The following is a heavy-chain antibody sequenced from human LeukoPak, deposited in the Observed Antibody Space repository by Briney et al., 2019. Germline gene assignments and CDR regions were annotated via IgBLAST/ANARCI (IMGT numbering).Heavy chain of an antibody. D-gene: IGHD6-19*01. Sequence: GGSLRLSCAASGFTFSSYWMSWVRQAPGKGLEWVANIKEDGSDEYYVDSVKGRFTISRDNADNSLYLQMNSLRAEDTAVYYCARDGRQWLVTRSFDYWGQGTLVTVSS. CDR2: IKEDGSDE. J-gene: IGHJ4*02. CDR1: GFTFSSYW. V-gene: IGHV3-7*01. CDR3: ARDGRQWLVTRSFDY.